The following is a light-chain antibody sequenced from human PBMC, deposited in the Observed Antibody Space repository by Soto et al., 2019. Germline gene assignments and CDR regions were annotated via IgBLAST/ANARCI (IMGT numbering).Light chain of an antibody. CDR1: SSNIGNNY. CDR2: DNN. CDR3: GTWDSSLSAYV. J-gene: IGLJ1*01. Sequence: QSVLTQPPSVSAAPGQKVTISCSGSSSNIGNNYVSWYQQLPGTAPKLLIYDNNKRPSGSPDRFSGSKSGTSATLGITGLQTGDEAVYYCGTWDSSLSAYVFGTGTKVTVL. V-gene: IGLV1-51*01.